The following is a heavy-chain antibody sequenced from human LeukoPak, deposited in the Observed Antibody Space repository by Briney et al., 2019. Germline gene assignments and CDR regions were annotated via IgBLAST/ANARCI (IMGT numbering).Heavy chain of an antibody. CDR1: GYTITRYD. J-gene: IGHJ4*02. CDR2: MNPNSGNT. V-gene: IGHV1-8*01. Sequence: ASVKVSCKASGYTITRYDINWVRQATGQGLEWMGWMNPNSGNTGYAQKFQGRVTMIRNTSISTAYMELSSLRSEDTAVYYCARGHYGDYVFDYWGQGALVTVSS. D-gene: IGHD4-17*01. CDR3: ARGHYGDYVFDY.